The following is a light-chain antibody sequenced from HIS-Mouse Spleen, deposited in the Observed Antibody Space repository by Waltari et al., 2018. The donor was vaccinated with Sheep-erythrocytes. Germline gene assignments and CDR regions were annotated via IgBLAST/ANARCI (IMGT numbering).Light chain of an antibody. CDR1: QGFSSY. CDR2: AAS. Sequence: AIWMTQSPSLLSASTGDRFTISCRRSQGFSSYLSWYQQKPGKAPELLIYAASTLQSGVPSRCSGSRSGTDFTINISGLQSEDYATYYLHQYYSLAIAFGGGTKVEIQ. CDR3: HQYYSLAIA. V-gene: IGKV1D-8*02. J-gene: IGKJ4*01.